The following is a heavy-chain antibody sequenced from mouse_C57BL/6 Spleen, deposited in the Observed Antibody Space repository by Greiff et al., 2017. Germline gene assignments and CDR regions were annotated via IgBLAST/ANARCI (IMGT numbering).Heavy chain of an antibody. CDR1: GFNIKDDY. D-gene: IGHD2-12*01. CDR2: IDPENGDT. V-gene: IGHV14-4*01. J-gene: IGHJ3*01. Sequence: DVQLQESGAELVRPGASVKLSCTASGFNIKDDYMHWVKQRPEQGLEWIGWIDPENGDTEYASKFQGKATITADTSSNTAYLQLSSLTSEDTAVYYCTTSYEAWFAYWGQGTLVTVSA. CDR3: TTSYEAWFAY.